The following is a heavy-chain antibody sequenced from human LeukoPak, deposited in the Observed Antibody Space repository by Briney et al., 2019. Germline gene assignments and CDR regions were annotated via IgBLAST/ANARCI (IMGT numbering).Heavy chain of an antibody. V-gene: IGHV5-51*01. CDR3: ARHYDTGRGYYYYGMDV. CDR1: GYSFTSYW. D-gene: IGHD3-22*01. J-gene: IGHJ6*02. Sequence: GESLKISCKGSGYSFTSYWIGWVRQMPGKGLGWMGIIYPGDSDTRYSPSFQGQVTISADKSISTAYLQWSSLKASDTAMYYCARHYDTGRGYYYYGMDVWGQGTTVTVSS. CDR2: IYPGDSDT.